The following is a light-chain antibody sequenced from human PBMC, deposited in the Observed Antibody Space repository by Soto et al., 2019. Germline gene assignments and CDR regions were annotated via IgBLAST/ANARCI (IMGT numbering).Light chain of an antibody. Sequence: EIVLTQSPATLSLSPGERATLSCRASQSVSSYLAWYQQKPGQAPRLLIYDASNRATGIPARFSGSGSGTDFTLTSSSLEPEDFAVYYCQQRSHWPPTFGPGTSVDIK. CDR3: QQRSHWPPT. CDR1: QSVSSY. V-gene: IGKV3-11*01. CDR2: DAS. J-gene: IGKJ3*01.